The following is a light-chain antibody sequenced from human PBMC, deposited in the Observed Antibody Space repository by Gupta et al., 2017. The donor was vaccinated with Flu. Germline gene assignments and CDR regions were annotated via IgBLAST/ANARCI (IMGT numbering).Light chain of an antibody. V-gene: IGKV1-39*01. CDR2: GAS. CDR3: QQTHSAPQWT. J-gene: IGKJ1*01. Sequence: DRVTLTCRASQTVSGYLNWFQQKPGKAPKLLIYGASNLQSGVPSRFSGSGFGTNFTLTINSLQPEDFATYYCQQTHSAPQWTFGQGTKVEIK. CDR1: QTVSGY.